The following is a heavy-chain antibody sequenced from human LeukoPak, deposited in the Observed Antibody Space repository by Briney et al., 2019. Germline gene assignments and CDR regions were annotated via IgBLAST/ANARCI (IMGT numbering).Heavy chain of an antibody. CDR2: ISGSGGST. V-gene: IGHV3-23*01. J-gene: IGHJ6*02. Sequence: GGSLRLSCAASGFTFSSYAMSRVRQPPGKGLEWVSAISGSGGSTYYADSVKGRSTTARTNSKNTLYMQMNSLRAEDTAVYYCAKDLRYYYGSGSYYYYGMDVWGQGTTVTVSS. CDR3: AKDLRYYYGSGSYYYYGMDV. D-gene: IGHD3-10*01. CDR1: GFTFSSYA.